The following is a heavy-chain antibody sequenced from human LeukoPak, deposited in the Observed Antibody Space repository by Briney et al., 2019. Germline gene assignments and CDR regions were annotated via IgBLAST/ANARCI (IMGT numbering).Heavy chain of an antibody. CDR3: ARENHGDSRGLDY. V-gene: IGHV3-33*04. D-gene: IGHD2-21*02. J-gene: IGHJ4*02. CDR1: GFTFRTYH. Sequence: PGGSLRLSCATSGFTFRTYHMHWVRQAPGKGLEWVGVIWYRVTENDYADSVKGRFTISRDDSRNTVYLEMKSLRVEDTAVYYCARENHGDSRGLDYWGRGTLVTVS. CDR2: IWYRVTEN.